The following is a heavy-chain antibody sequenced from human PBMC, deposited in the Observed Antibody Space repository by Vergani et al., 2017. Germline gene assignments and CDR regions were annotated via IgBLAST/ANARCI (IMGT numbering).Heavy chain of an antibody. J-gene: IGHJ4*02. CDR3: AGSSRRLTDSFEF. CDR2: IIPILGTA. CDR1: GGTFSSYA. V-gene: IGHV1-69*11. D-gene: IGHD3-10*01. Sequence: QVQLVQSGAEVKKPGSSVKVSCKASGGTFSSYAISWVRQAPGQGLEWMGRIIPILGTANYAQQFQGRVTITADESTSTAYMALSSLRSEDTAVYYFAGSSRRLTDSFEFWGQGTLVTVSS.